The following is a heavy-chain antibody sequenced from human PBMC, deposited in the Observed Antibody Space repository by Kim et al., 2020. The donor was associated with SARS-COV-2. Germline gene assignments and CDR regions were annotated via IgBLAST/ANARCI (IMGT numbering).Heavy chain of an antibody. Sequence: PVKVSCKASGFTFTSSAVQWVRQARGQRLEWIGWIVVGSGNTNYAQKFQERVTITRDMSTSTAYMELSSLRSEDTAVYYCAAASALIAAAGVVDYWGQGTLVTVSS. D-gene: IGHD6-13*01. CDR2: IVVGSGNT. J-gene: IGHJ4*02. CDR3: AAASALIAAAGVVDY. V-gene: IGHV1-58*01. CDR1: GFTFTSSA.